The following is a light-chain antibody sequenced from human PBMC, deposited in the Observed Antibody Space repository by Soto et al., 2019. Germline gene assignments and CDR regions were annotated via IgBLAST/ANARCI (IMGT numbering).Light chain of an antibody. V-gene: IGKV2-28*01. CDR3: MQALQTPWT. Sequence: EIMLTQSPYTLSLSPGERSTLSCTASQSISSTHLVWYQQKPGQSPQLLIYLGSNRASGVPDRFSGSGSGTHFTLKISGVEAADVGVYYCMQALQTPWTFGQGTTGDIK. CDR2: LGS. CDR1: QSISSTH. J-gene: IGKJ1*01.